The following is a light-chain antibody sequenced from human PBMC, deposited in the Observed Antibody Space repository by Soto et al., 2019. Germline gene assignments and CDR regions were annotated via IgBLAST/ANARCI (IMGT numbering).Light chain of an antibody. Sequence: QSALTQPASVSGSPGRSITISCTGTSSDVGGYNYVSWYQQYPGKVPKLMIYEVYNRPSGVSSRFSGSKSVNTASLTISGLQAEDEADYYCSSYTSSSIYVFGTGTKLTVL. V-gene: IGLV2-14*01. CDR3: SSYTSSSIYV. CDR2: EVY. CDR1: SSDVGGYNY. J-gene: IGLJ1*01.